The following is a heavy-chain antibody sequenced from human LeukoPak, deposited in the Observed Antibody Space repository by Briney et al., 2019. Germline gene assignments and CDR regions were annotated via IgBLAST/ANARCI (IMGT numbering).Heavy chain of an antibody. CDR2: ISAYNGNT. CDR3: ARDRANWNDPTGDAFDV. V-gene: IGHV1-18*01. Sequence: ASVKVSCKASGYTFTSYAMNWVRQAPGQGLEWMGWISAYNGNTNYAQKLQGRVTMTTDTSTSTAYMELRSLRSDDTAVYYCARDRANWNDPTGDAFDVWGQGTMVTVSS. CDR1: GYTFTSYA. J-gene: IGHJ3*01. D-gene: IGHD1-1*01.